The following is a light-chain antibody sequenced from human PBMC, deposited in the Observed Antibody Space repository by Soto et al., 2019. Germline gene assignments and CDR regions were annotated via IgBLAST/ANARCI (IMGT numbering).Light chain of an antibody. CDR2: KAS. J-gene: IGKJ2*01. CDR3: QQYDYYPYT. V-gene: IGKV1-5*03. Sequence: DIQMTQSPSTLSASVGDRVTITCRASQSISSWLAWYQQKPGEAPKILIYKASSLETGVPSRFSGSGSGTECTLTISSLQPDDFATYYCQQYDYYPYTFGQGTKLEIK. CDR1: QSISSW.